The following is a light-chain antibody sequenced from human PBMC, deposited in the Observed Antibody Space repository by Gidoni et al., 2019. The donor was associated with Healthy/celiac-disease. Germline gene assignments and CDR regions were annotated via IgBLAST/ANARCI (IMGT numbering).Light chain of an antibody. CDR2: GNS. CDR1: SSNIGAGYA. Sequence: QSVLTQPPSVSGAPGQRVTISCTGSSSNIGAGYAVHWYQQLPGTAPKLLIYGNSNRPSGVPDRFSGSKSGTSASLAITGLQAEDEADYYCQSYDSSLSGGDVFGTGTKVTVL. CDR3: QSYDSSLSGGDV. J-gene: IGLJ1*01. V-gene: IGLV1-40*01.